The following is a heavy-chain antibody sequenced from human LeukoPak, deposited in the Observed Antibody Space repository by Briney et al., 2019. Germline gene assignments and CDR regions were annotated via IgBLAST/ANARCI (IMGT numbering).Heavy chain of an antibody. Sequence: PSETLSLTCTVSGGSISSSSYYWDWFRQPPGKGLEWIGSIENSGSIYYNPSLESRLTISVDTSTNQFSLTLSSVTAADTAVYYCARPSRERSVVGIDAFDVWGQGTMVTVSS. J-gene: IGHJ3*01. D-gene: IGHD6-19*01. CDR2: IENSGSI. CDR1: GGSISSSSYY. V-gene: IGHV4-39*01. CDR3: ARPSRERSVVGIDAFDV.